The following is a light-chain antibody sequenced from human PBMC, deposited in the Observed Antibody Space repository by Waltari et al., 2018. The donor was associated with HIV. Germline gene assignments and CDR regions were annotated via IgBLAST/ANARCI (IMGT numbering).Light chain of an antibody. CDR2: AVS. V-gene: IGKV3-11*01. CDR1: PSVGYF. Sequence: EIVLTQSPVTLSLSPGERADLSCRARPSVGYFLAWYQQKPGQAPRLLIYAVSKRAAGTPARFSGSGSKTNFTLTICALEPEDFVVYYCQQRINWPLTFGGGTRVEI. J-gene: IGKJ4*01. CDR3: QQRINWPLT.